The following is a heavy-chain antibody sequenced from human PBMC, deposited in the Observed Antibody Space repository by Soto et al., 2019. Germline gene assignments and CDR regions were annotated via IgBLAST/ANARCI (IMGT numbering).Heavy chain of an antibody. J-gene: IGHJ4*02. Sequence: QVQLVQSGAEVRKPGASVKVSCKASGYSVTSYYMHWVRQAPGQGLEWMGIINPSGDATTYAQRFQGRVNMTRDTSTNTIYIGLSSLRSEDTAVYFCASLGPWFGEPWRCQYFYFWGQGTLVTVSS. CDR3: ASLGPWFGEPWRCQYFYF. V-gene: IGHV1-46*03. D-gene: IGHD3-10*01. CDR1: GYSVTSYY. CDR2: INPSGDAT.